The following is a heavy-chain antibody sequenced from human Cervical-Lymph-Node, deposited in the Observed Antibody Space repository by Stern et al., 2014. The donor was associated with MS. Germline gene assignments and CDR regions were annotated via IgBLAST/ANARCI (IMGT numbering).Heavy chain of an antibody. CDR2: IDWDDDK. CDR1: GFSLSSSGMC. Sequence: MQSGPALVKPTQTLTLTCTFSGFSLSSSGMCGSWLRQPPGKALEWLALIDWDDDKYYTTSLKTRLTISKDTSKNQVVLTMTNMDPVDTATYYCARLQGYWYFDLWGRGTLVTVSS. V-gene: IGHV2-70*01. J-gene: IGHJ2*01. CDR3: ARLQGYWYFDL.